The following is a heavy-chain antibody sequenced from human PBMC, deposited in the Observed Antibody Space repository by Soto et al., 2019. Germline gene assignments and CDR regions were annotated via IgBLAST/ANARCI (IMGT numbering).Heavy chain of an antibody. V-gene: IGHV4-39*01. J-gene: IGHJ4*02. CDR2: IYYSGST. CDR1: GGSISSSSYY. D-gene: IGHD1-26*01. Sequence: QLQLQESGPGLVKPSETLSLTCTVSGGSISSSSYYWGWIRQPPGKGLEWIGNIYYSGSTYYNPSLTSRVAIVVDTSKNQCSLKLSSVTAADTAVYSCAREASGSYFHFDYWGQGILVTVSS. CDR3: AREASGSYFHFDY.